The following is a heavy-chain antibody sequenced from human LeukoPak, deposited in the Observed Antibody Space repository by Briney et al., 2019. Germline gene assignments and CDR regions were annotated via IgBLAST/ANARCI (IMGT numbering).Heavy chain of an antibody. D-gene: IGHD6-13*01. CDR1: GFTFSSYG. V-gene: IGHV3-33*06. Sequence: LSGGSLRLSCAASGFTFSSYGMHWVRQAPGKGLEWVAVIWYDGSNKYYADSVKGRFTISRDNSKNTLYLQMNSLRAEDTAVYYCAKDIGSSWLYYFDYWGQGTLITVSP. CDR3: AKDIGSSWLYYFDY. J-gene: IGHJ4*02. CDR2: IWYDGSNK.